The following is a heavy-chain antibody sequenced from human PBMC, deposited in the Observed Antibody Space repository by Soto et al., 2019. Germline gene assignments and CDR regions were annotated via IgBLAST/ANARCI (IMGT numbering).Heavy chain of an antibody. J-gene: IGHJ4*02. CDR3: ARPYSSGWYYFDY. Sequence: GESLKISCEDSGHSFTTYWIAWVRQKPGKGLEWMGIIYPGDSDIKYSPSFQGQVTISADKSISTAYLQWSSLKASDTAMYYCARPYSSGWYYFDYWGQGTLVTVSS. V-gene: IGHV5-51*01. CDR2: IYPGDSDI. D-gene: IGHD6-19*01. CDR1: GHSFTTYW.